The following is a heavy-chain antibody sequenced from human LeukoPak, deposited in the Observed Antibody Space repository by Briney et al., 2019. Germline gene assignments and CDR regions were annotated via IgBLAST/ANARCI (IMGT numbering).Heavy chain of an antibody. CDR1: GFTFSSYA. Sequence: GGSLRLSCAASGFTFSSYAMHWVRQAPGKGLEWVAVISYDGSNKYYADSVKGRFTISRDNSKNTLYLQMNSLRAEDTAVYYCARVGIAAAGTGRYWFDPWGQGTLVTVSS. D-gene: IGHD6-13*01. CDR2: ISYDGSNK. CDR3: ARVGIAAAGTGRYWFDP. V-gene: IGHV3-30*04. J-gene: IGHJ5*02.